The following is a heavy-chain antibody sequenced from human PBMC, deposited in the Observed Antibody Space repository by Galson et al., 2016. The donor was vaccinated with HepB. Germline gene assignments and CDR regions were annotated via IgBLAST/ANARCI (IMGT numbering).Heavy chain of an antibody. CDR1: GGSISSADYH. CDR3: ARGLNIIGP. CDR2: IHNSGST. J-gene: IGHJ5*02. Sequence: TLSLTCTVSGGSISSADYHWSWLRQHPGKGLEWTGYIHNSGSTYNPSVRGRVIISLDTSKNQFSLNLSSVTAADTAVYFCARGLNIIGPWGQGTLVTVSS. V-gene: IGHV4-31*03. D-gene: IGHD2/OR15-2a*01.